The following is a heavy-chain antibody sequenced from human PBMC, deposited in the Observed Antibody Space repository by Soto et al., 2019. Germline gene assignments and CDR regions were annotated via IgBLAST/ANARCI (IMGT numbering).Heavy chain of an antibody. CDR2: INGGDGNRRYS. CDR3: ARSPGWYALDF. J-gene: IGHJ3*01. V-gene: IGHV1-3*01. Sequence: QVQLVQSGAEVKKPGASVRVSCKASGYTFSSHAIHWVRQAPGQRLEWMGWINGGDGNRRYSRYSQKFQGRVTFTRDTSATIVYMKMSSLTSEDTSVYYCARSPGWYALDFWGQGTMVTVSS. CDR1: GYTFSSHA. D-gene: IGHD6-19*01.